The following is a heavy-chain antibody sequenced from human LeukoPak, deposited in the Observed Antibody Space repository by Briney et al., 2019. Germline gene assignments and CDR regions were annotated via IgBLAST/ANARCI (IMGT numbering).Heavy chain of an antibody. V-gene: IGHV4-4*07. CDR3: ARVQQDSSGWSWAFDI. Sequence: SETLSLTCTVSGGSITSKHWSWIRQPAGKGLEWIGRIYSTGSTNYNPTLESRVAMSVDTSKNQLSLKLTSVTAADTAVYYCARVQQDSSGWSWAFDIWGQGTMVTVSS. D-gene: IGHD6-19*01. CDR1: GGSITSKH. CDR2: IYSTGST. J-gene: IGHJ3*02.